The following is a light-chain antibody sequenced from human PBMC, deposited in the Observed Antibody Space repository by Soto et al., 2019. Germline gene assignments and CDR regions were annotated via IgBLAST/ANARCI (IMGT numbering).Light chain of an antibody. CDR3: SSYTSRSIHV. J-gene: IGLJ2*01. V-gene: IGLV2-14*03. CDR2: DVS. CDR1: SSDVGGYGY. Sequence: QSVLTQPASVSGSPGQSITISCTGTSSDVGGYGYVSWYQQYPGKVPKLMIYDVSNRPSGVSNRFSGSKSGATASLTISGLQAEDEADYYCSSYTSRSIHVFGGGTKLTVL.